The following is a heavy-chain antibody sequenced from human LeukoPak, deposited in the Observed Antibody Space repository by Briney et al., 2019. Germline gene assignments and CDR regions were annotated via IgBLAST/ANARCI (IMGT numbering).Heavy chain of an antibody. J-gene: IGHJ5*02. Sequence: SETLSLTCTVSGGSISSYYWSWIRQPAGKGLEWIGRIYTSGSTSYNPSLKSRVTMSVDTSKNQFSLKLSSVTAADTAVYYCARDKTGTIGSNWFDPWGQGTLVTVSS. CDR1: GGSISSYY. CDR3: ARDKTGTIGSNWFDP. V-gene: IGHV4-4*07. CDR2: IYTSGST. D-gene: IGHD1-7*01.